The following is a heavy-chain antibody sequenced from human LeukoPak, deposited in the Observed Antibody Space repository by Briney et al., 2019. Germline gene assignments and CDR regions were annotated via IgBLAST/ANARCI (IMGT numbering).Heavy chain of an antibody. Sequence: PGGSLRLSCVVSGISLSNYAMTWVRQAPGKGLEWVSYIVGSNSTMHYADSVKGRFTISRDNAKNSLYLQMNSLRAEDTAVYYCAREFGSVDLWGQGTLVTVSS. V-gene: IGHV3-48*04. J-gene: IGHJ5*02. D-gene: IGHD2-15*01. CDR2: IVGSNSTM. CDR3: AREFGSVDL. CDR1: GISLSNYA.